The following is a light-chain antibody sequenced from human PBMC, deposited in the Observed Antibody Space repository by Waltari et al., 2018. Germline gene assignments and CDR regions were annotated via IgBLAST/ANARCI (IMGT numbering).Light chain of an antibody. V-gene: IGLV2-11*01. CDR2: DVS. CDR3: CSYAGSYTFGV. CDR1: SSDVCGYNY. J-gene: IGLJ2*01. Sequence: QSALTQPRSVSGSPGQSVTISCTGTSSDVCGYNYVSWYQQHPGKAPKLMIYDVSTRPSGVPDRFSGSKSGNTASLTISGLQAEDEADYYCCSYAGSYTFGVFGGGTKLTVL.